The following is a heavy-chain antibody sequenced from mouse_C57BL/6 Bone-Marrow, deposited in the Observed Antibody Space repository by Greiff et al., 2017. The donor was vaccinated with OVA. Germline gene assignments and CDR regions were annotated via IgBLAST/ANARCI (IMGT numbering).Heavy chain of an antibody. CDR2: IYPRSGNT. Sequence: QVQLQQSGAELARPGASVKLSCKASSYTFTSYGISWVKQRTGQGLEWIGEIYPRSGNTYYNEKFKGKATLTADKSSSTAYMELRRLTSEDSAVYFGARERITTVVATSYWGQGTTLTVSS. D-gene: IGHD1-1*01. V-gene: IGHV1-81*01. CDR3: ARERITTVVATSY. CDR1: SYTFTSYG. J-gene: IGHJ2*01.